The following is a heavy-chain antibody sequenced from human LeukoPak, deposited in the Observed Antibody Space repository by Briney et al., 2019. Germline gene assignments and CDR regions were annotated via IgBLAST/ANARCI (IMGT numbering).Heavy chain of an antibody. CDR1: GFTFSSYG. V-gene: IGHV3-33*01. CDR3: AREGGRYSYGYDPLDY. CDR2: IWYDGSNK. D-gene: IGHD5-18*01. J-gene: IGHJ4*02. Sequence: GGSLRLSCAASGFTFSSYGMHWVRQAPGKGLEWMAVIWYDGSNKYYADSVKGRFTISRDNSKNTLYLQMNSLRAEDTAVYYCAREGGRYSYGYDPLDYWGQGTLVTVSS.